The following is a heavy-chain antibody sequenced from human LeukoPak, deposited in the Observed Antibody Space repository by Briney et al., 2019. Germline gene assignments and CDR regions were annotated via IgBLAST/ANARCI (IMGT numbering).Heavy chain of an antibody. J-gene: IGHJ5*02. V-gene: IGHV1-18*01. CDR2: ISAYNGNT. D-gene: IGHD3-22*01. CDR1: GYTFTSYG. CDR3: ARVPMIVVVTLYNWFDP. Sequence: GASVKVSCKASGYTFTSYGISWVRQAPGQGLEWMGWISAYNGNTNYAQKPQGRVTMTTDTSTSTAYMELRSLSSDDTAVYYCARVPMIVVVTLYNWFDPWGQGTLVTVSS.